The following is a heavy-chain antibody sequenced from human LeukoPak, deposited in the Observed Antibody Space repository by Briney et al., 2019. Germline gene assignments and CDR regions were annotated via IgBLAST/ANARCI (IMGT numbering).Heavy chain of an antibody. V-gene: IGHV3-7*01. CDR2: IKQDGSEK. CDR3: ARDLTIFGVGFGY. Sequence: GALRLSCAASGFTFSSYWMSWVRQAPGKGLEWVANIKQDGSEKYYVDSVKGRFTISRDNAKNSLYLQMNSLRAEDTAVYYCARDLTIFGVGFGYWGQGTLVTVSS. CDR1: GFTFSSYW. J-gene: IGHJ4*02. D-gene: IGHD3-3*01.